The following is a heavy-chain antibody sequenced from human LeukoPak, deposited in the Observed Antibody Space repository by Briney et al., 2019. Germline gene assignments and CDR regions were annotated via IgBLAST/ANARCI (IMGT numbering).Heavy chain of an antibody. CDR2: ISSSSSTI. CDR3: AKDYRIADLYYFDY. V-gene: IGHV3-48*01. CDR1: GFTFSSYS. Sequence: GGSLRLSCAASGFTFSSYSMNWVRQAPGKGLEWVSYISSSSSTIYYADSVKGRFTISRDNAKNSLYLQMNSLRAEDTAVYYCAKDYRIADLYYFDYWGQGTLVTVSS. D-gene: IGHD3-16*02. J-gene: IGHJ4*02.